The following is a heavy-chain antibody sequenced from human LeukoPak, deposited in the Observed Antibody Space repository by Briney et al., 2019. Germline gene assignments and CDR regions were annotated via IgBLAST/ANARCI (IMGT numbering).Heavy chain of an antibody. D-gene: IGHD3-22*01. V-gene: IGHV6-1*01. CDR2: TYYRAKWYN. Sequence: SQTLSLTCAISGDSVSSNSAAWNWVRQSPSRGLEWLGTTYYRAKWYNGYAVSVKSRITINPDTSKNQFSLQLNSVTPEDTAVYYCAREGKDYDSSGYYLDAFDIWGQGTMVTVSS. CDR1: GDSVSSNSAA. CDR3: AREGKDYDSSGYYLDAFDI. J-gene: IGHJ3*02.